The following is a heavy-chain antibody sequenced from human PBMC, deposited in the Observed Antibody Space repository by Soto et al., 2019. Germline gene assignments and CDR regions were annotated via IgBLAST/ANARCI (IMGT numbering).Heavy chain of an antibody. D-gene: IGHD6-19*01. J-gene: IGHJ4*02. CDR2: INHSGST. V-gene: IGHV4-34*01. CDR1: GGSFSGYY. Sequence: SETLSLTCAVYGGSFSGYYWSWIRQPPGKGLEWIGEINHSGSTNYNPSLKSRVTISVDTSKNQFSLKLSSVTAADTAVYYCARGSPYSGGWYKVSPYYFDYGGQATQVTV. CDR3: ARGSPYSGGWYKVSPYYFDY.